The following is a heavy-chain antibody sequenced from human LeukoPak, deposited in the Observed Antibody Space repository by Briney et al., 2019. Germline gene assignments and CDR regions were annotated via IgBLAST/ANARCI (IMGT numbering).Heavy chain of an antibody. V-gene: IGHV3-74*01. J-gene: IGHJ4*02. CDR2: ISTDGYTT. CDR1: GLAFSAYK. D-gene: IGHD3-16*01. CDR3: AKSRGDLIDY. Sequence: PGGSLRLSCAASGLAFSAYKMHWVRQAPRKGLVWVSRISTDGYTTDYADFVQGRFTASRDNTKNTWSLEMNSLKAEDTAVYYCAKSRGDLIDYWGQGTLVTVSS.